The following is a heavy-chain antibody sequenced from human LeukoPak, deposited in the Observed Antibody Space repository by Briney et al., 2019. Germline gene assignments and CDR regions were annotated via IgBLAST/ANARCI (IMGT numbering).Heavy chain of an antibody. Sequence: GGSLRLSCAASGFTVSSNYMTWVRQAPGKGLEWVSVIYNNNTAFYADSVKGRFTISRDKSKNTLYLQMNSLRAEDTAVYYCAKGITVMMVAPGYWGQGTLVTVSS. CDR1: GFTVSSNY. CDR3: AKGITVMMVAPGY. J-gene: IGHJ4*02. D-gene: IGHD3-22*01. V-gene: IGHV3-53*01. CDR2: IYNNNTA.